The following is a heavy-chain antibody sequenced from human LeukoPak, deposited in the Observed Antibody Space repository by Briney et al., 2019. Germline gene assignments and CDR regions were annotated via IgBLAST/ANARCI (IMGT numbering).Heavy chain of an antibody. CDR1: GFTFSRYA. Sequence: PGGSLRLSCSASGFTFSRYAMHWVRQAPGKGLEYVSAISSNGGSTYYADSVKGRFTISRDNSKNTPYLQMSSLRAEVTAVYYCVKDDSYYYDISGRDYWGQGTLVTVSS. CDR2: ISSNGGST. CDR3: VKDDSYYYDISGRDY. V-gene: IGHV3-64D*09. D-gene: IGHD3-22*01. J-gene: IGHJ4*02.